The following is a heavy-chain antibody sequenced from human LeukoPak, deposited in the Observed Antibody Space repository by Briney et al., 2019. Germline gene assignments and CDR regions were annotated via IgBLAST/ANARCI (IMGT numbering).Heavy chain of an antibody. CDR2: ISYDGSNK. Sequence: PGRSLRLSCAASGFTFSSYAMHWVRQAPGKGLEWVAVISYDGSNKYYADSVKGRFTISRDNSKNTLYLQMNSLRAEDTAVYYCARHDYGDYNYFDYWGQGTLVTVSS. V-gene: IGHV3-30-3*01. CDR1: GFTFSSYA. CDR3: ARHDYGDYNYFDY. J-gene: IGHJ4*02. D-gene: IGHD4-17*01.